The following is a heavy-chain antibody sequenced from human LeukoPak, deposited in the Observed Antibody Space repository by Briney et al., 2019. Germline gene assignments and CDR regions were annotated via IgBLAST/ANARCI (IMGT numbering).Heavy chain of an antibody. Sequence: PSETLSLTCTVSGGSISPSYWTWIRQPPGKGLEWIGHVSSSVTTNYNPSLKSRVTISVDTTKNQFSLKLNSVTAADTAVYYCARGSVATIGYGMDVWGQVTTVTVSS. CDR3: ARGSVATIGYGMDV. CDR1: GGSISPSY. V-gene: IGHV4-59*01. D-gene: IGHD5-12*01. CDR2: VSSSVTT. J-gene: IGHJ6*02.